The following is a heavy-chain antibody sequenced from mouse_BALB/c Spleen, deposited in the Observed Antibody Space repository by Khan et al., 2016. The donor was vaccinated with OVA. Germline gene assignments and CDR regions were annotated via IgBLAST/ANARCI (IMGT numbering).Heavy chain of an antibody. D-gene: IGHD2-4*01. V-gene: IGHV2-2*02. J-gene: IGHJ3*01. CDR3: ARRGYDYGRGALFSY. Sequence: QVQLKQSGPGLVAPSQSLSITCTVSDFSLDNYSIHWIRQSPGKGLEWLGVIWSAGSTDYNAAFISRLTITKDNSRSHVFFQVNSLQHNETAIYYCARRGYDYGRGALFSYWGQGTLVTVSA. CDR2: IWSAGST. CDR1: DFSLDNYS.